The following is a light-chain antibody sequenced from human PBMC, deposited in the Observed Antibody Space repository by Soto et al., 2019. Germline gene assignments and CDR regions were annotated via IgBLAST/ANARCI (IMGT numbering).Light chain of an antibody. CDR1: QSISSY. CDR3: QQSYRTPRT. CDR2: AAS. V-gene: IGKV1-39*01. J-gene: IGKJ1*01. Sequence: DIQMTQSPSSLSASVGDRVTITCRASQSISSYLNWYQQKPGKAPKLLIYAASSLQSGVPSRFSGSGSGTDFTLTISSLQPEDFATCYCQQSYRTPRTFGQGTKVEIK.